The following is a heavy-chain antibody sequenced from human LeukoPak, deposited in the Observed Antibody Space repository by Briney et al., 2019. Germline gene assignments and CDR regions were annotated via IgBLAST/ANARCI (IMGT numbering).Heavy chain of an antibody. CDR2: ISGVGGST. CDR1: GFTFSSYA. V-gene: IGHV3-23*01. Sequence: PGGSLRLSCAASGFTFSSYAMSWVRQAPGKGLEWVSAISGVGGSTSYADSVKGRFTISRDNSKNTLYLQMNSLRAEDTAVYYCAKDWVPRSPSMVRGVIIRGYFDYWGQGTLVTVSS. J-gene: IGHJ4*02. CDR3: AKDWVPRSPSMVRGVIIRGYFDY. D-gene: IGHD3-10*01.